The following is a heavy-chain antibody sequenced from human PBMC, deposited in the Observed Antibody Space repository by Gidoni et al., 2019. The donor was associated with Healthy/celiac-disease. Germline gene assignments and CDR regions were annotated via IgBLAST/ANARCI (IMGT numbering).Heavy chain of an antibody. V-gene: IGHV3-30-3*01. CDR3: ASPGGPSWEPSPRDAFDI. J-gene: IGHJ3*02. CDR2: ISYDGSNK. Sequence: QVQLVESGGGVVQPGRSLRLSCAASGFTSSSSAMHWVRQAPGKGLEWVAVISYDGSNKYYADSVKGRFTISRDNSKNTLYLQMNSLRAEDTAVYYCASPGGPSWEPSPRDAFDIWGQGTMVTVSS. D-gene: IGHD1-26*01. CDR1: GFTSSSSA.